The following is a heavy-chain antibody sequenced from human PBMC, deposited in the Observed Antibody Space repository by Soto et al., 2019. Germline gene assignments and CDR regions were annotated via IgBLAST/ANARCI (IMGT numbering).Heavy chain of an antibody. Sequence: QVQLVQSGAEVKKPGASVKVSCKASGYTFTSYGISWVRQAPGQGLEWMGWISAYNGNTNYAQKLQGRVTMTTDTSTSTAYMELRSLRSDDTAVYYCVRSSRGGELEGGSVNWFDPWGQGTLVTVSS. CDR1: GYTFTSYG. J-gene: IGHJ5*02. CDR3: VRSSRGGELEGGSVNWFDP. V-gene: IGHV1-18*01. CDR2: ISAYNGNT. D-gene: IGHD1-1*01.